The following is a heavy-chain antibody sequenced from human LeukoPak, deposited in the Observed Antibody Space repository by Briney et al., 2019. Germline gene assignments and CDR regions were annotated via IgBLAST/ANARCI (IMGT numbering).Heavy chain of an antibody. J-gene: IGHJ4*02. CDR1: GITFSSYW. CDR3: ARATGSYYSLGY. CDR2: INSDGSST. V-gene: IGHV3-74*01. Sequence: GGSLRLSCAVSGITFSSYWMHWVRQAPGKGLVWVSRINSDGSSTSYADSVKGRFTVSRDNAKNTLYLQMNSLRAEDTAVYYCARATGSYYSLGYWGQGTLVTVSS. D-gene: IGHD1-26*01.